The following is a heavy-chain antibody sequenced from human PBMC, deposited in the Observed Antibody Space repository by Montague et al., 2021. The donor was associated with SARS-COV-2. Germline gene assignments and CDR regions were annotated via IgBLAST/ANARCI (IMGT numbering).Heavy chain of an antibody. J-gene: IGHJ4*02. V-gene: IGHV3-7*01. CDR1: GLSFSNSW. CDR2: INEDGSVT. Sequence: SLRLSCAASGLSFSNSWMTWVRQAPGKGLEWLANINEDGSVTNYVGSVKGRFTISRDNTKRSLYLQMNSLRADETAIYYCARDPESGALDYWGQGTLVTVSS. D-gene: IGHD4-17*01. CDR3: ARDPESGALDY.